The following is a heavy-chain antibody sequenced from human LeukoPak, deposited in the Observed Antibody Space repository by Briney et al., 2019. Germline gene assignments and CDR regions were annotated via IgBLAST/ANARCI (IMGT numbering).Heavy chain of an antibody. J-gene: IGHJ5*02. CDR3: ARSSSDIFTGYLGP. V-gene: IGHV1-18*01. CDR2: SSAYNGKT. CDR1: VYTFTNYG. Sequence: ASVTVSFKSSVYTFTNYGISWVRQARGKGGEGMGWSSAYNGKTNYAQKLQRRVTIPTHTSTSTAYMELRSLRSDDTAVYYCARSSSDIFTGYLGPWGQGTLVTVSS. D-gene: IGHD3-9*01.